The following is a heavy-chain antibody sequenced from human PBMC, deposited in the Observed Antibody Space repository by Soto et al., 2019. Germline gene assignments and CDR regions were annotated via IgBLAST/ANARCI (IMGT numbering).Heavy chain of an antibody. CDR3: VIFPILRHPLSTDY. CDR1: GFSFSNYG. Sequence: PGGSLRLSCTASGFSFSNYGMHWVRQAPGKGLEWVAVIWHDGSNKYYVDSVKGRFTISRDNSKNTLSLQMNSLRVEDTAMYYCVIFPILRHPLSTDYWGPGIPVTGFS. D-gene: IGHD2-2*02. CDR2: IWHDGSNK. V-gene: IGHV3-33*03. J-gene: IGHJ4*02.